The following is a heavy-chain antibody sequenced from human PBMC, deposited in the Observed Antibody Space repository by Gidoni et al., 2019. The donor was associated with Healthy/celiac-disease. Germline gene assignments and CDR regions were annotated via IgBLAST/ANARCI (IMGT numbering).Heavy chain of an antibody. Sequence: EVQLVESGGGLVKPGGSLRLSCAASGFTFSSYSMNWVRQAPGKGLEWVSSISSSSSYIYYADSVKGRFTISRDNAKNSLYLQMNSLRAEDTAVYYCARVDIVVVPAATYYYYGMDVWGQGTTVTVSS. CDR3: ARVDIVVVPAATYYYYGMDV. CDR2: ISSSSSYI. D-gene: IGHD2-2*01. J-gene: IGHJ6*02. CDR1: GFTFSSYS. V-gene: IGHV3-21*01.